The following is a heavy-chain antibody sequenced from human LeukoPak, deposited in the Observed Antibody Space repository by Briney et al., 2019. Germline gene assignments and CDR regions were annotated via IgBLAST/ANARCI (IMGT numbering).Heavy chain of an antibody. V-gene: IGHV3-23*01. CDR2: ISGSGGST. D-gene: IGHD1-26*01. CDR1: DFSFNDSA. Sequence: GGSLRLSCATFDFSFNDSAMHWVRQAPGKGLEWVSAISGSGGSTYYADSVKGRFTISRDNSKNTLYLQMNSLRAEDTAVYYCARVDSGSYYSQPNFDYWGQGTLVTVSS. J-gene: IGHJ4*02. CDR3: ARVDSGSYYSQPNFDY.